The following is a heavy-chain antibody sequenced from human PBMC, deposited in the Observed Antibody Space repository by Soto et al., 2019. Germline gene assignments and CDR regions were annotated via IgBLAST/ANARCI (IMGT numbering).Heavy chain of an antibody. Sequence: EVQLLESGGGLVQPGGSLRLSCAASGFTFSTYAMSWVRQAPGKGLEWVSAISGNGGSTYYADSVKGRLTISRDTSKNTLYLQMNSLRAEDTALYYCAKSYSSNWYDYFDYWGQGTLVTVSS. CDR3: AKSYSSNWYDYFDY. J-gene: IGHJ4*02. CDR2: ISGNGGST. D-gene: IGHD6-13*01. CDR1: GFTFSTYA. V-gene: IGHV3-23*01.